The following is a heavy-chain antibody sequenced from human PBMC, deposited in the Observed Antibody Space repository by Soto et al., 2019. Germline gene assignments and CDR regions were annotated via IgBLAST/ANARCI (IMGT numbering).Heavy chain of an antibody. J-gene: IGHJ5*02. CDR1: GFTFSSYS. D-gene: IGHD6-6*01. CDR3: ARAYSSSSGFDP. Sequence: VVSLRISCAASGFTFSSYSMNWVRQAPGKGLEWVSSISSSSSYIYYADSVKGRFTISRDNAKNSLYLQMNSLRAEDTAVYYCARAYSSSSGFDPWGQGTLVTVS. CDR2: ISSSSSYI. V-gene: IGHV3-21*01.